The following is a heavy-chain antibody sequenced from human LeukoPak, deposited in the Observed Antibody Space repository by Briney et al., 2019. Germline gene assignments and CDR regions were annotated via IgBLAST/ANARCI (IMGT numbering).Heavy chain of an antibody. D-gene: IGHD3-22*01. CDR3: AKDPYVSSVGDY. V-gene: IGHV3-43*02. CDR2: ISGHGGST. CDR1: GFTFDDYA. Sequence: GGSLRLSCAASGFTFDDYAMHWVRQAPGKGLECVSLISGHGGSTYYADSVKGRFTISRDNSKNSLYLQMNRLRTEDTALDCCAKDPYVSSVGDYCGQGTVVTVSS. J-gene: IGHJ4*02.